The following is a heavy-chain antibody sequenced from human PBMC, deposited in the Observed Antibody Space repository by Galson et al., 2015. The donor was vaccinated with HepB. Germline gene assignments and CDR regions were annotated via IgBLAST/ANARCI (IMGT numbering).Heavy chain of an antibody. V-gene: IGHV1-69*02. J-gene: IGHJ4*02. Sequence: SVKVSCKASGGTFSSYTISWVRQAPGQGLEWMGRIIPILGIANYAQKFQGRVAITADKSTSTAYMELSSLRSEDTAVYYCARITMVRGRKNDYFDYWGQGTLVTVSS. D-gene: IGHD3-10*01. CDR1: GGTFSSYT. CDR3: ARITMVRGRKNDYFDY. CDR2: IIPILGIA.